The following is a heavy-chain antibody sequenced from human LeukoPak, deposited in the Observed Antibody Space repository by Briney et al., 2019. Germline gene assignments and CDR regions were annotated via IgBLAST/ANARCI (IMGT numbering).Heavy chain of an antibody. V-gene: IGHV4-59*08. J-gene: IGHJ3*02. Sequence: PSETLSLTCTVSGGSISSYYWSWIRQPPGKGLEWIGYIYYSGSTNYNPSLKSRVTISVGTSKNQFSLKLSSVTAADTAVYYCARQSSLIVVPKGAFDIWGQGTMVTVSS. CDR2: IYYSGST. D-gene: IGHD3-22*01. CDR1: GGSISSYY. CDR3: ARQSSLIVVPKGAFDI.